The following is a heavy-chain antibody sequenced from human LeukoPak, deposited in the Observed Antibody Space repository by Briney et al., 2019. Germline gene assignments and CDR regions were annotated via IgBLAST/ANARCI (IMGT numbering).Heavy chain of an antibody. CDR1: GGSISSSSYY. CDR2: INHSGST. CDR3: ARGVSITIFGVVIQYYYYGMDV. J-gene: IGHJ6*02. D-gene: IGHD3-3*01. Sequence: PSETLSLTCTVSGGSISSSSYYWGWIRQPPGKGLEWIGEINHSGSTNYNPSLKSRVTISVDTSKNQFSLKLSSVTAADTAVYYCARGVSITIFGVVIQYYYYGMDVWGQGTTVTVSS. V-gene: IGHV4-39*07.